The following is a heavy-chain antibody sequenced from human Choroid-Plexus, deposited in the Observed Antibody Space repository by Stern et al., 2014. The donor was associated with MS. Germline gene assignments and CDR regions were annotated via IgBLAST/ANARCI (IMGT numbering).Heavy chain of an antibody. Sequence: VKLVQSGDEVKKLGASVKVSCKTSGYIFTGYYIHWVRQAPGKGLEWKARIKPNTGGTKYSQKFQGRVTMSRDTSISTAYVELSSLTSDVTAVYYCARDQRGITIFGVVTDYYYLGMDVWGQGTTVTVSS. V-gene: IGHV1-2*02. CDR2: IKPNTGGT. CDR3: ARDQRGITIFGVVTDYYYLGMDV. D-gene: IGHD3-3*01. CDR1: GYIFTGYY. J-gene: IGHJ6*02.